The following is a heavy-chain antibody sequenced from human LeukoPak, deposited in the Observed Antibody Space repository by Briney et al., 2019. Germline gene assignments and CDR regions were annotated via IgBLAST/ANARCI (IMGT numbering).Heavy chain of an antibody. V-gene: IGHV3-23*01. CDR2: ISGSGGGT. J-gene: IGHJ6*03. D-gene: IGHD3-10*01. CDR1: GFTLSTYA. Sequence: GGSLRLSCAASGFTLSTYAMSWLRQGPGKGLEWVSAISGSGGGTYYADSVKGRFTISRDNSKNTLYLQMNSLRAEDTAVYYCARVPLEPGGDFYYYYYMDVWGKGTTVTVSS. CDR3: ARVPLEPGGDFYYYYYMDV.